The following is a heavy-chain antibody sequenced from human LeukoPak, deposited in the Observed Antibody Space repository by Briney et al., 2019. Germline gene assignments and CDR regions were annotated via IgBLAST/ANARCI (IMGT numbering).Heavy chain of an antibody. Sequence: GGPLTLSCAASGFTFSNAWMSWVRQAPGKGLEWVGRIKSKTDRGTTDYAAPVKGRVTISRDDSKNTLYLQMNSLKTEDTAVYYCTTVPGYGSGSLVYYYYYGMDVWGQGTTVTVSS. CDR3: TTVPGYGSGSLVYYYYYGMDV. D-gene: IGHD3-10*01. V-gene: IGHV3-15*01. CDR2: IKSKTDRGTT. CDR1: GFTFSNAW. J-gene: IGHJ6*02.